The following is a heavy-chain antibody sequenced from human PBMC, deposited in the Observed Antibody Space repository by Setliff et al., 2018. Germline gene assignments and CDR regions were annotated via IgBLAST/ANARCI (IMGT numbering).Heavy chain of an antibody. CDR1: GGAFSNYG. CDR3: ARESVVAVTTTNYYYYIDV. D-gene: IGHD2-21*02. J-gene: IGHJ6*03. V-gene: IGHV1-69*05. CDR2: IIPIFGTT. Sequence: ASVKVSCKASGGAFSNYGITWVRQAPGQGLEWMGGIIPIFGTTTYAQKCLGRVTITTDESSSTGYMELSSLRSEDTAVYFCARESVVAVTTTNYYYYIDVWGEGTTVTVSS.